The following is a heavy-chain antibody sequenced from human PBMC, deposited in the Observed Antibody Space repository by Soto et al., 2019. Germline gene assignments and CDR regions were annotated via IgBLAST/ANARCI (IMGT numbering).Heavy chain of an antibody. CDR3: ARDRGGYGLFDS. J-gene: IGHJ4*02. Sequence: GGSLRLSCLGSGFVFNNYAMNWVRQAPGKGLEWVSYISIGRSSIYYADSVKGRFTVSRDDAKNSLYLEMRSLRDEDTAAYYCARDRGGYGLFDSWGQGTLVTVSS. CDR1: GFVFNNYA. D-gene: IGHD5-18*01. CDR2: ISIGRSSI. V-gene: IGHV3-48*02.